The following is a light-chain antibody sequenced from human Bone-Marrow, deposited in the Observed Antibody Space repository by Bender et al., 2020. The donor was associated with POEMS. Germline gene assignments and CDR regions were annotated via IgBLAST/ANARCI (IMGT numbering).Light chain of an antibody. J-gene: IGLJ1*01. Sequence: QSALTQPASVSGSPGQSITISCTGTSSDVGGYNYVSWFQQHPGKAPKLMIYDVSDRPSGVSNRFSGSKSGTSASLAISGLRSEDEADYYCCSYAGTYTYVFGTGTKVTVL. V-gene: IGLV2-14*01. CDR3: CSYAGTYTYV. CDR2: DVS. CDR1: SSDVGGYNY.